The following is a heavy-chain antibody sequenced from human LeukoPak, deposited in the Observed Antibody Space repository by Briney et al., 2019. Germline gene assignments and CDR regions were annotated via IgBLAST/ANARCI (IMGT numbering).Heavy chain of an antibody. J-gene: IGHJ4*02. CDR3: TSNLYCSTSSCYTLDN. V-gene: IGHV3-15*01. CDR2: IKSKSERGTT. Sequence: GGSLRLSCAGSGFTFSNDAMHWVRQAPGKGLEWVGRIKSKSERGTTDYAAPVKGRFTISRDGSTNTVYLHMNSLNTEDTAVYFCTSNLYCSTSSCYTLDNWGQGTLVAVSP. CDR1: GFTFSNDA. D-gene: IGHD2-2*02.